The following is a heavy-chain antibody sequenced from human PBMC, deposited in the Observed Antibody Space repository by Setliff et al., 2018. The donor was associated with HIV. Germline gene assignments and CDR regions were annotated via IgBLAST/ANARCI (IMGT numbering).Heavy chain of an antibody. D-gene: IGHD3-16*01. CDR3: AKDWGGVAPLDY. V-gene: IGHV3-33*03. Sequence: GGSLRLSCAASGFPFNSYGMHWVRQAPGKGLEWLAVIWYDGSNIKYADSVKGRFTIARDNSKETVYLQMTSLRVEDTAVYYCAKDWGGVAPLDYWGQGTLVTVSS. CDR1: GFPFNSYG. J-gene: IGHJ4*02. CDR2: IWYDGSNI.